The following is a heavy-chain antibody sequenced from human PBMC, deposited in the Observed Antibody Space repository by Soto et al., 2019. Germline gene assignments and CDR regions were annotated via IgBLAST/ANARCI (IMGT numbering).Heavy chain of an antibody. CDR2: TYGGGIT. Sequence: SATLSLTCTVSGGSVSSGDSYWTWVRQSPGKGPEWIGYTYGGGITYYNPSLKSRVKISVDTSKNQFSLKLSSVTAADTAVYYCASARLSTGYVTFDFWGRGALVTVSS. V-gene: IGHV4-30-4*01. D-gene: IGHD3-9*01. CDR1: GGSVSSGDSY. CDR3: ASARLSTGYVTFDF. J-gene: IGHJ4*02.